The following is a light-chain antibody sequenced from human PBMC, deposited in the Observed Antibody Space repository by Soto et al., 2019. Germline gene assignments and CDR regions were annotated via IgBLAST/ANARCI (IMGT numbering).Light chain of an antibody. V-gene: IGLV4-69*01. J-gene: IGLJ2*01. CDR2: LNSDGSH. CDR3: QTWGTGIQI. CDR1: SGHSNYA. Sequence: QPVLTQSPSASASLGASVKLTCTLSSGHSNYAIAWHQQQPEKGPRYLMKLNSDGSHSKGDGIPDRFSGSSSGAERYLTISRLQSEDEADYYCQTWGTGIQIFGGETKLTVL.